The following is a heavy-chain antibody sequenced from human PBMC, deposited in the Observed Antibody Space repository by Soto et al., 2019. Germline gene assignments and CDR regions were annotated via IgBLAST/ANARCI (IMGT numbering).Heavy chain of an antibody. CDR2: ISSSSSYI. Sequence: GGSLRLSCAASGFTFSSYSMNWVRQAPGKGLEWVSSISSSSSYIYYADSVKGRFTISRDNAKNSLYLQMNSLRAEDTAVYYCARASPIAVASFDIWGQGTMVTVSS. D-gene: IGHD6-19*01. CDR3: ARASPIAVASFDI. V-gene: IGHV3-21*01. J-gene: IGHJ3*02. CDR1: GFTFSSYS.